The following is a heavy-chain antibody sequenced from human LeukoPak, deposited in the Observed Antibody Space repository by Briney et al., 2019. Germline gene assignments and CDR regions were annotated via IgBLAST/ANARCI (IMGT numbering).Heavy chain of an antibody. CDR1: DYTFTAYY. V-gene: IGHV1-2*06. J-gene: IGHJ4*02. Sequence: ASVKVSCKASDYTFTAYYIHWVRHAPGQGLEWMGRIDPNSGDTSYVQKFQGRVTMTRDTSISTAHMDLSGLISDDTAVYYCATSVAVAGSFDYWGQGTLVTVSS. D-gene: IGHD6-19*01. CDR3: ATSVAVAGSFDY. CDR2: IDPNSGDT.